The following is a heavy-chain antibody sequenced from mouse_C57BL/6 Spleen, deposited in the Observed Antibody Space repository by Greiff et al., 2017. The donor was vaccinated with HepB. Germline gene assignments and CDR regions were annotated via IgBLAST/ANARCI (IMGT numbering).Heavy chain of an antibody. V-gene: IGHV1-82*01. CDR3: ARGSYSRTFDY. Sequence: QVQLQQSGPELVKPGASVKISCKASGYEFSSSWMNWVKQRPGKGLEWIGRIYPGDGDTNYNVKFKGKATLTADKSSSTAYMQLSSLTSEDSAVYFCARGSYSRTFDYWGQGTTLTVSS. CDR2: IYPGDGDT. CDR1: GYEFSSSW. J-gene: IGHJ2*01. D-gene: IGHD2-10*01.